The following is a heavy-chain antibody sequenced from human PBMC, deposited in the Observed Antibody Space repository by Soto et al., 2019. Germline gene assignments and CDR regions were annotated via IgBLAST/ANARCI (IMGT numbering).Heavy chain of an antibody. Sequence: SGTLSLTCTVSGGSISSGGYYWSWIRQHPGKGLEWIGYIYYSGSTYYNPSLKSRVTISVDTSKNQFSLKLSSVTAADTAVYYCARSAGYSSSWYLYHFDYWGQGTLVTVSS. D-gene: IGHD6-13*01. CDR1: GGSISSGGYY. J-gene: IGHJ4*02. V-gene: IGHV4-31*03. CDR3: ARSAGYSSSWYLYHFDY. CDR2: IYYSGST.